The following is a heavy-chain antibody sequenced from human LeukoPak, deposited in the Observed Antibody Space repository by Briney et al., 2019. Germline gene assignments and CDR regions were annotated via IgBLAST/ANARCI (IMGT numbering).Heavy chain of an antibody. CDR1: GYTFTSYE. Sequence: ASVKVSCKASGYTFTSYEINWVRQATGQGLEWMGWMNPNSGNTGYAQKFQGRVTITRNTSISTAYMELRSLRSDDTAVYYCARQYSSSWYPDYWGQGTLVTVSS. D-gene: IGHD6-13*01. V-gene: IGHV1-8*03. CDR3: ARQYSSSWYPDY. J-gene: IGHJ4*02. CDR2: MNPNSGNT.